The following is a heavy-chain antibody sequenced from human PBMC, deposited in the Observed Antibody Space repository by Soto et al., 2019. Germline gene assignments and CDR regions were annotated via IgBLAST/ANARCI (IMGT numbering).Heavy chain of an antibody. V-gene: IGHV1-2*04. CDR2: INPNSGGT. D-gene: IGHD3-3*01. J-gene: IGHJ6*02. CDR1: GYTFTGYY. Sequence: SVKVSCKASGYTFTGYYMHWVRQAPGQGLEWMGWINPNSGGTNYAQKFQGWVTMTRDTSISTAYMKLSRLRSDDTAVYYCARDLLATYYDLWSGYSLDYYRMDVCGEGTKVPVAS. CDR3: ARDLLATYYDLWSGYSLDYYRMDV.